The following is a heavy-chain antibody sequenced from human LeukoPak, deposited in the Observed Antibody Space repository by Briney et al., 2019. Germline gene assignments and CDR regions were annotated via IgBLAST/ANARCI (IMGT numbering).Heavy chain of an antibody. CDR1: GGTFSSYA. J-gene: IGHJ4*02. D-gene: IGHD3-9*01. CDR3: AGGHDYDILTGAGLAPY. CDR2: IIPIFGTA. Sequence: KVSCKASGGTFSSYAISWVRQAPGQGLEWMGGIIPIFGTANYAQKFQGRVTITADESTSTAYMELSSLRSEDTAVYYCAGGHDYDILTGAGLAPYWGRGTLVTVSS. V-gene: IGHV1-69*01.